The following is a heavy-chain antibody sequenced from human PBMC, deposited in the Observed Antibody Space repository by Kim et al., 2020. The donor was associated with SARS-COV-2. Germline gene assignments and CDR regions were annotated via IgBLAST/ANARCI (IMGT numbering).Heavy chain of an antibody. CDR3: ASLGSGGYDFDY. CDR2: IYYSGST. J-gene: IGHJ4*02. Sequence: SETLSLTCTVSGGSISSSSYYWGWIRQPPGKGLEWIGSIYYSGSTYYNPSLKSRVTIYVDTSKNQFSLKLSSVTAADTAVYYCASLGSGGYDFDYWGQGTLVTVSS. V-gene: IGHV4-39*01. D-gene: IGHD1-26*01. CDR1: GGSISSSSYY.